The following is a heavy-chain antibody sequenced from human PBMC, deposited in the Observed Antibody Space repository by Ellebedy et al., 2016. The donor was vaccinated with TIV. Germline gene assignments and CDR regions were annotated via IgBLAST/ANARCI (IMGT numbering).Heavy chain of an antibody. CDR3: AKAGYSLGDDSYYYGMDV. J-gene: IGHJ6*04. CDR1: GFTFSYYG. Sequence: PGGSLRLSCRSSGFTFSYYGMHWVRQAPGKGLEWVAVISSDGDTNYYADSVKGRFTISRDNSQNSVFLQMNSLRAEDTAVYYCAKAGYSLGDDSYYYGMDVWGEGTTVTVSS. V-gene: IGHV3-30*18. CDR2: ISSDGDTN. D-gene: IGHD5-18*01.